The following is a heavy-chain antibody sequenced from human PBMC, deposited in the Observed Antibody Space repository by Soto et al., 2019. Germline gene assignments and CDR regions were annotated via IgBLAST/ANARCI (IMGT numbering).Heavy chain of an antibody. J-gene: IGHJ4*02. Sequence: QVQLQESGPGLVKPSQTLSLTCTVSGGSISSGGYYWSWIRQHPGKGLEWIGYIYYSGSTYYNPSLKRRVTISVDTSKNQFSLKLSSVTAADTAVYYCARETRITMVRGASGLDYWGQGTLVTVSS. CDR2: IYYSGST. CDR1: GGSISSGGYY. V-gene: IGHV4-31*03. CDR3: ARETRITMVRGASGLDY. D-gene: IGHD3-10*01.